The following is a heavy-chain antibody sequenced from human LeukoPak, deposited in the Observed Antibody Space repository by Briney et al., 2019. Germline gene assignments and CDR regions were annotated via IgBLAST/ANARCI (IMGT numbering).Heavy chain of an antibody. D-gene: IGHD1-1*01. CDR3: AKDGVGATGLGC. Sequence: SGGSLRLSCAASGFTFSRYRMHWVRQAPGKGLEWVAVIWHDGSYEYYADSVKGRFTISRDSSKNTLYLQMNSLRAEDTAVYYCAKDGVGATGLGCWGQGTLVTVSS. J-gene: IGHJ4*02. CDR1: GFTFSRYR. CDR2: IWHDGSYE. V-gene: IGHV3-33*06.